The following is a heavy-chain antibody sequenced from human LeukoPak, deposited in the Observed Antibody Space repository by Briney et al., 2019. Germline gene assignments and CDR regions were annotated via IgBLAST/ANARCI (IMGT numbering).Heavy chain of an antibody. Sequence: SVKVSCKAYGGTFSSYAISWVRQAPGQGLEWMGGIIPIFGTANYAQKFQGRVTITADKSTSTAYMELSSLRSEDTAVYYCARDSGTGYDAFDIWGQGTMVTVSS. V-gene: IGHV1-69*06. CDR1: GGTFSSYA. D-gene: IGHD5-12*01. CDR2: IIPIFGTA. CDR3: ARDSGTGYDAFDI. J-gene: IGHJ3*02.